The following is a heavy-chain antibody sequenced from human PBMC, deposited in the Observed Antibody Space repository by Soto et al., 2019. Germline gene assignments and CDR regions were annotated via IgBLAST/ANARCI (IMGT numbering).Heavy chain of an antibody. CDR3: ARHQLSPINCFDP. V-gene: IGHV4-31*01. J-gene: IGHJ5*02. CDR2: IYYSGST. D-gene: IGHD1-1*01. Sequence: QVQLQESGPGLVKPSQTLSLTCTVSGCSISSGGYYWSWIRQHPGKGLEWIGYIYYSGSTYYIPSRKTPVTITVDTSKNQFSLTLSSVTAADTAVYYCARHQLSPINCFDPWGQGTLVTVSS. CDR1: GCSISSGGYY.